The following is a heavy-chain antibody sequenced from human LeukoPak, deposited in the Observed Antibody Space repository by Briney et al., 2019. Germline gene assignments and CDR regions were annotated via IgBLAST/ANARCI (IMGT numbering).Heavy chain of an antibody. CDR3: ARGLGTYWGKDFLNWFDP. J-gene: IGHJ5*02. Sequence: ASVKVSCKASGYTFTSYGISWVRQAPGQGLEWMGWVNPNNGDAGFSQKFQGRVTLTSNTSLTTAYMELTSLTSEDTAVYYCARGLGTYWGKDFLNWFDPWGQGTLVTVSS. D-gene: IGHD7-27*01. CDR2: VNPNNGDA. CDR1: GYTFTSYG. V-gene: IGHV1-8*02.